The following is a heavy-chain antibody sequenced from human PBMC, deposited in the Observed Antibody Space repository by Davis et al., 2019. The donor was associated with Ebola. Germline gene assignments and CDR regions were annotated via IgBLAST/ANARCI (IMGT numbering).Heavy chain of an antibody. CDR2: ISHDRTIT. D-gene: IGHD1-20*01. CDR3: SRDVNFEFYDY. J-gene: IGHJ4*02. V-gene: IGHV3-74*01. CDR1: GFAFSSYV. Sequence: GESLKISCAASGFAFSSYVMHWVRQAPGKGLVWVSRISHDRTITTYADSVKGRFTVSRDNAKNTLYLEMNSLTAEDTAVYYCSRDVNFEFYDYWGQGTLVTVSS.